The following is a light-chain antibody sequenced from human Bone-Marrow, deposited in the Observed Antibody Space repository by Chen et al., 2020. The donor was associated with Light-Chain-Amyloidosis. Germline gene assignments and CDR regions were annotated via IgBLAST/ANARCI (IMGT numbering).Light chain of an antibody. V-gene: IGKV3-20*01. J-gene: IGKJ4*01. CDR3: QQYGTSPLT. Sequence: EIVLTQSPGTLSLSPGEGANLSCRASQTISSNYLTWYQQKFGQAPRLLIYGSSSRATGIPDRFTGSGSGTDFTLTINRLETEDFAMYYCQQYGTSPLTVGGGTKVEIK. CDR2: GSS. CDR1: QTISSNY.